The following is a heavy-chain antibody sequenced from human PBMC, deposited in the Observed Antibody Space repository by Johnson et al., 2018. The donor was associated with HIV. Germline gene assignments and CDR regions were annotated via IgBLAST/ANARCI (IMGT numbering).Heavy chain of an antibody. D-gene: IGHD3-16*01. CDR1: GFRFDDYG. Sequence: VQLVESGGGVVRPGGSLRLSCAVAGFRFDDYGMSWVRQAPGKGLEWISTINWNGGRTGYVDSLKGRFTISRDNAKNSLYLQMDSLRPEDTAMYYCARGSRYTFDNDDVHLLHAFDIWGQGTMVTVSS. V-gene: IGHV3-20*04. CDR2: INWNGGRT. J-gene: IGHJ3*02. CDR3: ARGSRYTFDNDDVHLLHAFDI.